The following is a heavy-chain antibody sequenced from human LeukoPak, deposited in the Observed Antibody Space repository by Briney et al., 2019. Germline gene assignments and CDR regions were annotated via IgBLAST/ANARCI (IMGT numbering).Heavy chain of an antibody. Sequence: SETLSLTCTVSGGSISSSSYYWGWICQPPGKGLEWIGSIYYSGSTYYNPSLKSRVTISVDTSKNQFSLKLSSVTAADTAVYYCARHIHYYDSSGLDYWGQGTLVTVSS. J-gene: IGHJ4*02. CDR1: GGSISSSSYY. CDR3: ARHIHYYDSSGLDY. V-gene: IGHV4-39*01. CDR2: IYYSGST. D-gene: IGHD3-22*01.